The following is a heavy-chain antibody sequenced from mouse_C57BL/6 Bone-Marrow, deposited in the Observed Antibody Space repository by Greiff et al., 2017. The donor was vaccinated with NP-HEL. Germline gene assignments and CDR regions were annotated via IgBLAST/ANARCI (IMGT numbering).Heavy chain of an antibody. J-gene: IGHJ2*01. CDR3: TRGDGYYRVDY. V-gene: IGHV5-9-1*02. CDR2: ISSGGDYI. Sequence: EVQRVESGEGLVKPGGSLKLSCAASGFTFSSYAMSWVRHTPEKRLEWVAYISSGGDYIYYADTVKGRFTISRDNARNTLYLQMSSLKSEDTAMYYCTRGDGYYRVDYWGQGTTLTVSS. D-gene: IGHD2-3*01. CDR1: GFTFSSYA.